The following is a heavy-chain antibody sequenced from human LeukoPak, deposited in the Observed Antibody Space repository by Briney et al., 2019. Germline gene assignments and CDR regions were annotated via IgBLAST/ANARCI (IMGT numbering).Heavy chain of an antibody. Sequence: GGSLRLSCAASGFTFSSYAMHWVRQAPGKGLEWVAVISYDGSNKYYADSVKGRFTISRDNSKNTLYLQMNSLRAEDTAVYYCGRVDSGHSSGWYYTWGQGTPVTVSS. CDR1: GFTFSSYA. J-gene: IGHJ4*02. CDR3: GRVDSGHSSGWYYT. V-gene: IGHV3-30-3*01. D-gene: IGHD6-19*01. CDR2: ISYDGSNK.